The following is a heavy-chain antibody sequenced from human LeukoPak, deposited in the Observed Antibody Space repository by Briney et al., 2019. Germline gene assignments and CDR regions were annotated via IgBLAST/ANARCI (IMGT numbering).Heavy chain of an antibody. CDR2: IYYSGST. CDR1: GGSISSSSYY. CDR3: ARVSLGGSRIAARPGHFDY. V-gene: IGHV4-39*07. D-gene: IGHD6-6*01. Sequence: PSETLSLTCTVSGGSISSSSYYWGWIRQPPGKGLEWIGSIYYSGSTYYNPSLKSRVTISVDTSKNQFSLKLSSVTAADTAVYYCARVSLGGSRIAARPGHFDYWGQGTLVTVSS. J-gene: IGHJ4*02.